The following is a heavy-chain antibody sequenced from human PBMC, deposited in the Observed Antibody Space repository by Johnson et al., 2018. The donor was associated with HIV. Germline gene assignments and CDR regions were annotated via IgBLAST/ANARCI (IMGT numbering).Heavy chain of an antibody. CDR3: AKDQWSSSWTNDAFDF. V-gene: IGHV3-20*04. J-gene: IGHJ3*01. D-gene: IGHD6-13*01. Sequence: VQLVESGGGVVRPGGSLRLSCAASGFTFDDYGMSWVRQAPGKGLEWVSGINWNGGSTGYADSVKGRFTISRDNSKNTLYLQMNSLRAEDTAVYYCAKDQWSSSWTNDAFDFWGQGTMVTVSS. CDR1: GFTFDDYG. CDR2: INWNGGST.